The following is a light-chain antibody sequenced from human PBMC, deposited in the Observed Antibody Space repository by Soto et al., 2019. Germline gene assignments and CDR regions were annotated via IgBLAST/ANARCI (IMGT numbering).Light chain of an antibody. CDR3: SSYTSSSTYV. Sequence: QSALTQPASVSGCPGQSITISCTGTSSDVGGYNYVSWYQQHPGKAPKLMIYEVSNRPSGVSNRLSGSKSGNTASLTISGLQAEGEADYYCSSYTSSSTYVFGTGTKVTVL. V-gene: IGLV2-14*01. CDR2: EVS. CDR1: SSDVGGYNY. J-gene: IGLJ1*01.